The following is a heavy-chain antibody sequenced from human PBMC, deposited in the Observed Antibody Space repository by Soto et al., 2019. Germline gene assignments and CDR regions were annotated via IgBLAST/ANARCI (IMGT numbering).Heavy chain of an antibody. CDR1: GASISSGGYY. V-gene: IGHV4-31*03. CDR2: VYYGGNT. D-gene: IGHD1-26*01. Sequence: LSLTCTVSGASISSGGYYWTWIRQYPGKGLEWIGYVYYGGNTNFNPSLRSRVAMSVDRSKNQFSLDLKSVTVADTAVYYCARDRSGSRSFYHLWGPGDLVTVSS. J-gene: IGHJ5*02. CDR3: ARDRSGSRSFYHL.